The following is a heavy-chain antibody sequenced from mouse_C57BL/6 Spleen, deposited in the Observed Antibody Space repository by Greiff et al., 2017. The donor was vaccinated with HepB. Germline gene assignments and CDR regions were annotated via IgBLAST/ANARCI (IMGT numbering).Heavy chain of an antibody. D-gene: IGHD4-1*01. CDR1: GFSLTSYG. V-gene: IGHV2-6-1*01. CDR2: IWSDGST. Sequence: VKVVESGPGLVAPSQSLSITCTVSGFSLTSYGVHWVRQPPGKGLEWLVVIWSDGSTTYNSALISRLSISKDNSKSQVFLKMNSLQTDDTSRYYCARHTGTYYAMDYWGQGTSVTVSS. J-gene: IGHJ4*01. CDR3: ARHTGTYYAMDY.